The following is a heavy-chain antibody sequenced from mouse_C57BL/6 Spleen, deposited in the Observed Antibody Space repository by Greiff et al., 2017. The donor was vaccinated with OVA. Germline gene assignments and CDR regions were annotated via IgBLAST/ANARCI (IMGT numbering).Heavy chain of an antibody. V-gene: IGHV1-59*01. D-gene: IGHD2-1*01. CDR2: IDPSDSYT. Sequence: QVQLQQPGAELVRPGTSVKLSCKASGYTFTSYWMHWVKQRPGQGLEWIGVIDPSDSYTNYNQKFKGKATLTVDTSSSTAYMQLSSLTSEDSAVYYCAGLYYGNLGYFDVWGTGTTVTVSS. CDR1: GYTFTSYW. CDR3: AGLYYGNLGYFDV. J-gene: IGHJ1*03.